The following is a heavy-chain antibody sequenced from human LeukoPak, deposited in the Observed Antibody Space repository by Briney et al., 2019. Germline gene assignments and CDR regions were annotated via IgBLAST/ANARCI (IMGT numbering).Heavy chain of an antibody. CDR1: GFTFSSYE. CDR2: ISSSGSAI. J-gene: IGHJ6*02. CDR3: ARGLVVVTASSGADNYYYDYGMDV. V-gene: IGHV3-48*03. D-gene: IGHD2-21*02. Sequence: GGSLRLSCAASGFTFSSYEMNCVRQATGRGLEWVSYISSSGSAIYYADSVEGRFTISRDNAKNSLYLQMNSLRAEDTAVYYCARGLVVVTASSGADNYYYDYGMDVWGQGTTVTVPS.